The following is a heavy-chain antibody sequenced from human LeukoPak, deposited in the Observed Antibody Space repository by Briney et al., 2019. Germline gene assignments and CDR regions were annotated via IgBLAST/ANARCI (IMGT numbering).Heavy chain of an antibody. CDR3: ARGSYYYYYMDV. V-gene: IGHV4-4*07. Sequence: SETLSLTCSVSGASISSYYWSWIRQPAGKGLEWIGRIYTSGNTNYNPSLKSRVTISVDTSKNQFSLKLSSVTAADTAVYYCARGSYYYYYMDVWGKGTTVTVSS. CDR1: GASISSYY. J-gene: IGHJ6*03. CDR2: IYTSGNT.